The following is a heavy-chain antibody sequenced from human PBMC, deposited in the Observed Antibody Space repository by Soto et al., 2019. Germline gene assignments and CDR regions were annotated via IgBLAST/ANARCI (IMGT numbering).Heavy chain of an antibody. V-gene: IGHV3-15*01. CDR2: IKSKTDGGTT. Sequence: GGSLRPSCAASGFTFSNAWLSWVRQAPGKGLEWVGRIKSKTDGGTTDYAAPVKGRFTISRDDSKNTLYLQMNSLKTEDTAVYYCTTGLWSHYYYGMDVWGQGTTVTVSS. J-gene: IGHJ6*02. CDR3: TTGLWSHYYYGMDV. D-gene: IGHD3-10*01. CDR1: GFTFSNAW.